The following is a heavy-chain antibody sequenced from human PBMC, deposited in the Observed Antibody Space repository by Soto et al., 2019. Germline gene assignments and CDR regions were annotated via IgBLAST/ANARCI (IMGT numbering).Heavy chain of an antibody. CDR2: NNAGNGDT. Sequence: QVQLVQSATEVKKPGASVKVSCKGSGYTFSSYALHWVRQAPGQRLEWMGWNNAGNGDTRYSQKFQDRVTITRDTSATTVYMEVSSLRSEDTAVYYCARGQGSDSWNIDHWGQGTLVTVSS. D-gene: IGHD1-1*01. V-gene: IGHV1-3*01. J-gene: IGHJ4*02. CDR1: GYTFSSYA. CDR3: ARGQGSDSWNIDH.